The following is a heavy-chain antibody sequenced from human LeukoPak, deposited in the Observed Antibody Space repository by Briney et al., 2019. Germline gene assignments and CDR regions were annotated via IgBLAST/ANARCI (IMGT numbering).Heavy chain of an antibody. CDR3: ARAIRGSAVDTGDR. J-gene: IGHJ4*02. V-gene: IGHV3-7*01. D-gene: IGHD3-10*01. CDR1: GFTFSRYW. CDR2: IKNDGSEE. Sequence: VGSLRLSCAASGFTFSRYWMRWVRQAPGKGLEGVANIKNDGSEEYYVYSVKGRFTISRDNARNSLFLQMNSLTVEDTAVYYCARAIRGSAVDTGDRWGPGTLVTVSS.